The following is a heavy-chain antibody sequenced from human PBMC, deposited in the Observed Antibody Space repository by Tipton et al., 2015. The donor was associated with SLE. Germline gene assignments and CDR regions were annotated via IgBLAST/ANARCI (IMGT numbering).Heavy chain of an antibody. J-gene: IGHJ3*02. D-gene: IGHD1-26*01. CDR1: GGSISSSSYY. CDR3: ARRSVVGAFDI. Sequence: TLSLTCTVSGGSISSSSYYWGWIRQPPGKGLEWIGSIYHSGSTNYNPSLKSRVTISVDTSKNQFSLKLSSVTAADTAVYYCARRSVVGAFDIWGQGTMVTVSS. CDR2: IYHSGST. V-gene: IGHV4-39*07.